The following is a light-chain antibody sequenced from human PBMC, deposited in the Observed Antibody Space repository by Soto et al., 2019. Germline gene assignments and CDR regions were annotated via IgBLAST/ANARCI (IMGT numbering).Light chain of an antibody. J-gene: IGKJ2*01. Sequence: EIVLTQSPGTLALSPGEGATLSCRASRSFSSSYLAWYQQMPGQAPRLLIYAASSRATGIPDRFSGSGSGTDFTLTISRLEPEDSAGYYCQQYGSSPPYTFGQGTKLEIK. CDR1: RSFSSSY. V-gene: IGKV3-20*01. CDR3: QQYGSSPPYT. CDR2: AAS.